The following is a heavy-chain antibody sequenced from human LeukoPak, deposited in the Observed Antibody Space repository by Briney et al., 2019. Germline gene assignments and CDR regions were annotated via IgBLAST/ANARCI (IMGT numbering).Heavy chain of an antibody. J-gene: IGHJ4*02. V-gene: IGHV1-69*04. CDR3: ATSEGGYDSDY. CDR2: IIPILGIA. D-gene: IGHD5-12*01. CDR1: GGTFSSYA. Sequence: ASVKVSCKASGGTFSSYAISWVRQAPGQGLEWMGRIIPILGIANYAQKFQGRVTITADKSASTAYMELSSLRSEDTAVYYCATSEGGYDSDYWGQGTLVTVSS.